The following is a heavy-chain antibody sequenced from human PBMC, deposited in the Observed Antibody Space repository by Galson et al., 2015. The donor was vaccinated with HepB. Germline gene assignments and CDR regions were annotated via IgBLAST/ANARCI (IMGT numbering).Heavy chain of an antibody. Sequence: SLRLSCAVSGFTVSSSYMTWVRQAPGKGLEWVSMIYAGGTTYYADSVRGRFTISRDNSKNTLYLQMNSLRAEDSAVYYCARDMGSTSYFDYWGQGTLVTVSS. V-gene: IGHV3-53*01. CDR1: GFTVSSSY. D-gene: IGHD5/OR15-5a*01. J-gene: IGHJ4*02. CDR3: ARDMGSTSYFDY. CDR2: IYAGGTT.